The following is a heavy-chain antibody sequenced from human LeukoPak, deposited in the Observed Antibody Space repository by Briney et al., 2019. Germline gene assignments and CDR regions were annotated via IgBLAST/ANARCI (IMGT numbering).Heavy chain of an antibody. CDR1: GYSFSDYY. D-gene: IGHD4-23*01. CDR3: ARATSGGNTIDY. CDR2: IDPKRDPKRGGT. J-gene: IGHJ4*02. V-gene: IGHV1-2*02. Sequence: ASVNVSCEASGYSFSDYYLHWVRLAPGQGLEWMGWIDPKRDPKRGGTNYAQKFQGRVTMTRDTSISTVYMELSGLRSDDTAVYYCARATSGGNTIDYWGQGTLVTVSS.